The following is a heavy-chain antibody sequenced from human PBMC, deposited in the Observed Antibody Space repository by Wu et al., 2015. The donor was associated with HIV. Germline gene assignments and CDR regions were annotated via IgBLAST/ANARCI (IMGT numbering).Heavy chain of an antibody. D-gene: IGHD3-10*01. J-gene: IGHJ5*02. CDR2: ITPLSGRR. V-gene: IGHV1-69*13. CDR1: GDTFNNYG. Sequence: QVQLVQSGAEVKKPGSSVKVSCKASGDTFNNYGVNWVRQAHGEGLQWMGRITPLSGRRNYAQMFQGRVTITADESTSTAYMELSSLRSEDTAVYYCARGSRGFTMVRGVIHWFDPWGQGTLVTVSS. CDR3: ARGSRGFTMVRGVIHWFDP.